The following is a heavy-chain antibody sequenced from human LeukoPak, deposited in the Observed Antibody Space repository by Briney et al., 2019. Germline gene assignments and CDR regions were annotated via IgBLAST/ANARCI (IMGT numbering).Heavy chain of an antibody. Sequence: KPSQTLSLTCTVSGGSISSGSYYWSWIRQPAGKGLEWIGRIYTSGSTNYNPSLKSRVTISADTSKNQFSLKLSSVTAADTAVYYCAREIQLWLRYWFDPWGQGTLVTVSS. CDR1: GGSISSGSYY. CDR3: AREIQLWLRYWFDP. CDR2: IYTSGST. D-gene: IGHD5-18*01. J-gene: IGHJ5*02. V-gene: IGHV4-61*02.